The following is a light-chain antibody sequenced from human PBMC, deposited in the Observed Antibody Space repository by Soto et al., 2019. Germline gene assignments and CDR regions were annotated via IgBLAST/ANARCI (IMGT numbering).Light chain of an antibody. V-gene: IGKV3-11*01. CDR2: DAS. Sequence: EIVLTQSPATLSLSPGERATLSCRASQSVSSYLAWYQQKPGQAPRLLIYDASNRATGIPARFSGSGSGTDFTLSISSLEAEDFAVSYCQQRSNLPPCTCGQGTKLQIK. J-gene: IGKJ2*02. CDR3: QQRSNLPPCT. CDR1: QSVSSY.